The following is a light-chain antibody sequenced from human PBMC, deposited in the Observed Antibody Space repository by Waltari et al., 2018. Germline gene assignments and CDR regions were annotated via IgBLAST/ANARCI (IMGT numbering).Light chain of an antibody. J-gene: IGLJ2*01. Sequence: QSVLPQPPSVSAAPGQKVNISCSGSRSILGTAYVSWYQQLPTPAPKLLIYDNDERPSGIPDRFSGSKSGTSATLAITGLQTWDEADYYCGAWDGSLSAFVFGGGTTLTVV. V-gene: IGLV1-51*01. CDR2: DND. CDR1: RSILGTAY. CDR3: GAWDGSLSAFV.